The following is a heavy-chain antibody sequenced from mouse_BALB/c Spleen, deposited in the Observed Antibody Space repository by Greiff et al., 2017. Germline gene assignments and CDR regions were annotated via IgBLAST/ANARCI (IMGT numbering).Heavy chain of an antibody. CDR2: ISSGGGST. V-gene: IGHV5-12-1*01. J-gene: IGHJ1*01. CDR3: ARRCITTARYFDV. Sequence: EVMLVESGGGLVKPGGSLKLSCAASGFAFSSYDMSWVRQTPEKRLEWVAYISSGGGSTYYPDTVKGRFTISRDNAKNTLYLQMSNLKSEDTAMYYCARRCITTARYFDVWGAGTTVTVSS. D-gene: IGHD1-2*01. CDR1: GFAFSSYD.